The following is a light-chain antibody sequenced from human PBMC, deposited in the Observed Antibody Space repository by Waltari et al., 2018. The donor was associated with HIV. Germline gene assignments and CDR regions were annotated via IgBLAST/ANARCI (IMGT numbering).Light chain of an antibody. CDR3: QQRVNWRFT. J-gene: IGKJ3*01. Sequence: EVVLTQSPATLSLSPGERATLSCRASQSVNNLLAWYQQKPGQSPRLLIYDTSKRATGIPARFSGSGSRTDFTLTISSLDPEDFAVYYCQQRVNWRFTFGPGTTVDIK. CDR1: QSVNNL. V-gene: IGKV3-11*01. CDR2: DTS.